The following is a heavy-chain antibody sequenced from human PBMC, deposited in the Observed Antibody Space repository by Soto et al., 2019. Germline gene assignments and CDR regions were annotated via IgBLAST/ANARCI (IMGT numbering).Heavy chain of an antibody. J-gene: IGHJ3*02. Sequence: PGGSLRLSSAASGFTFDDYGMSWVRQAPGKGPEWVSGISAAGGSTYYADSVKGRFTISRDNSKATLYLQMNSLRAEDTALYYCAKDPNGDFVGAFDIWGQGTVVTVSS. D-gene: IGHD4-17*01. V-gene: IGHV3-23*01. CDR3: AKDPNGDFVGAFDI. CDR1: GFTFDDYG. CDR2: ISAAGGST.